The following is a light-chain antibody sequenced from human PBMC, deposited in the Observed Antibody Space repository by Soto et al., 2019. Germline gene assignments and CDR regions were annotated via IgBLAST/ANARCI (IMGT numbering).Light chain of an antibody. CDR3: QVWDSSDDHVV. CDR2: YDS. CDR1: NVGTNR. Sequence: SYELTQSPSVSVAPGKTARITCDGNNVGTNRVHWYQLRPGQAPVLVIYYDSDRPSGIPERFSGSNSGNTATLTISRVEAGDEADYYCQVWDSSDDHVVFGGGTKVTVL. V-gene: IGLV3-21*04. J-gene: IGLJ2*01.